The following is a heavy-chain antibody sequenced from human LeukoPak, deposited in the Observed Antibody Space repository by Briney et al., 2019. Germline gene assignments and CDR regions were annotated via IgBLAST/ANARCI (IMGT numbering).Heavy chain of an antibody. D-gene: IGHD6-6*01. Sequence: SETLSLTCTVSGGSISSHYWSWIRQPPGKGLEWIGYIYYSGSTNYNPSLKSRVTISVDTSKNQFSLKLSSVTAADTAVYYRARVVGWFDPWGQGTLVTVSS. CDR3: ARVVGWFDP. CDR1: GGSISSHY. CDR2: IYYSGST. J-gene: IGHJ5*02. V-gene: IGHV4-59*11.